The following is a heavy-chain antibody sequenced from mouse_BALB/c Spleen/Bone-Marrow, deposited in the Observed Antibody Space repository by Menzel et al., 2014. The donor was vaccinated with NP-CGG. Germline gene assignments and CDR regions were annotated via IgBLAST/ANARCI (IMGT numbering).Heavy chain of an antibody. V-gene: IGHV1-61*01. Sequence: QVQLQQSGAELVRPGASVKLSCKASGYTFTSYWMNWVKQRPGQGLEWIGMIDPSDSETHYNQMFKDKATLTVDKSSDAAYMQLSSLTSGDSAVYYCASGAIYYDYDEYYFDYWGQGTTLTVSS. J-gene: IGHJ2*01. CDR3: ASGAIYYDYDEYYFDY. CDR2: IDPSDSET. CDR1: GYTFTSYW. D-gene: IGHD2-4*01.